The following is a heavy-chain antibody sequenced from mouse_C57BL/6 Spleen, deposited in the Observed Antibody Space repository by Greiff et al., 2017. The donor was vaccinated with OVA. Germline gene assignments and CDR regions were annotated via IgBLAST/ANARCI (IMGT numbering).Heavy chain of an antibody. J-gene: IGHJ3*01. V-gene: IGHV1-4*01. CDR2: INTSSGYT. CDR3: ARYDGYQAWFAY. Sequence: QVQLKESGAELARPGASVKMSCKASGYTFTSHTMHWVKQRPGQGLEWIGYINTSSGYTKYNQKFKDKATLTADKSSSTAYMQLSSLTSEDSAVYYCARYDGYQAWFAYWGQGTLVTASA. CDR1: GYTFTSHT. D-gene: IGHD2-3*01.